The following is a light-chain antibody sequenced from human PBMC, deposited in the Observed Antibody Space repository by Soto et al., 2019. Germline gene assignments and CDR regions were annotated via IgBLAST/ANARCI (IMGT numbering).Light chain of an antibody. V-gene: IGKV4-1*01. Sequence: DIVMTQSPDSLAVSLGERATINCRSSQSVLYNSNNKDYLAWYQQKPGQPPKLLIYWASTRESGVPDRFSGSGSGTDFTLTISRLQAEDVAVYYCQQYYSIPLTCGGGTKVEIK. CDR1: QSVLYNSNNKDY. CDR3: QQYYSIPLT. CDR2: WAS. J-gene: IGKJ4*01.